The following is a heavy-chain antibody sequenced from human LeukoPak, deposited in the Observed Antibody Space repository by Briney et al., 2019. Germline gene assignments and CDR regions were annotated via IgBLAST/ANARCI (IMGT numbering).Heavy chain of an antibody. Sequence: SQTLSLTCTVSGGSISSGGYYWNWIRQHPGKGLEWIGYIYSGGNTYYNPSLKSRVSMSVDTSKNQFSLKLSSVTAADTAAYYCARVLQPSTYHYGMDVWGQGTTVTVSS. CDR3: ARVLQPSTYHYGMDV. D-gene: IGHD3-10*01. CDR2: IYSGGNT. CDR1: GGSISSGGYY. V-gene: IGHV4-31*03. J-gene: IGHJ6*02.